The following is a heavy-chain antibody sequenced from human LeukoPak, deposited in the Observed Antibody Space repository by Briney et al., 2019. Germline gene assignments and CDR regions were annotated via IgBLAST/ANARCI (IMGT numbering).Heavy chain of an antibody. J-gene: IGHJ4*02. CDR1: GFTFDDYA. V-gene: IGHV3-23*01. Sequence: GGSLRLSCAASGFTFDDYAMHWVRQAPGKGLEWVSGISGSGISTYYADSVKGRFTISRDNSKNTLYLQMNSLRAEDTAVYYCARGRQVYAGFDYWGQGTLVTVSS. D-gene: IGHD2-8*01. CDR3: ARGRQVYAGFDY. CDR2: ISGSGIST.